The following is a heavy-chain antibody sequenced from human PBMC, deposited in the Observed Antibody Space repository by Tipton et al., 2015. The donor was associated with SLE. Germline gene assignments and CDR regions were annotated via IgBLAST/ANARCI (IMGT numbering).Heavy chain of an antibody. V-gene: IGHV4-39*07. CDR3: ARGHSTDRGYPQRY. J-gene: IGHJ4*02. Sequence: TLSLTCTVSGGSISSSRYYWGWIRQPPGKGLEWIGSMYYSGSTYYNPSLKSRVTISVDTSKNQFSLKLSSVTAADTAVYYCARGHSTDRGYPQRYWGQGTLVTVSS. D-gene: IGHD3-22*01. CDR2: MYYSGST. CDR1: GGSISSSRYY.